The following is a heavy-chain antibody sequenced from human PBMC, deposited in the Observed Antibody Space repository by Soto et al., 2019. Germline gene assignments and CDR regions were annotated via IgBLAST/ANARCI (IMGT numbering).Heavy chain of an antibody. CDR1: GGTFSSYA. V-gene: IGHV1-69*01. Sequence: QVQLVQSGAEVKKPGSSVKVSCKASGGTFSSYAIIWVRQAPGQGLEWMGGIIPIFGTANYAQKFQGRVTITADESTGTAYMELRSLRAEDTAVYYCARDVYIWVGIAAAGTNSFDYWGQGTLVTVSS. CDR2: IIPIFGTA. D-gene: IGHD6-13*01. J-gene: IGHJ4*02. CDR3: ARDVYIWVGIAAAGTNSFDY.